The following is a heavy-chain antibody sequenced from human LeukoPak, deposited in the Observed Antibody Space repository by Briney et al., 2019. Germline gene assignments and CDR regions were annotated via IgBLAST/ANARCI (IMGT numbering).Heavy chain of an antibody. Sequence: GRSLRLSCAASGFTFDDYAMHWVRQAPGKGLEWVSGISWNSGSIGYADSVKGRFTISRDNAKNSLYLQMNSLRAEDTALYYCAKDGRSRLYGMDVWGQGTTVTVSS. CDR3: AKDGRSRLYGMDV. CDR2: ISWNSGSI. D-gene: IGHD2-15*01. CDR1: GFTFDDYA. J-gene: IGHJ6*02. V-gene: IGHV3-9*01.